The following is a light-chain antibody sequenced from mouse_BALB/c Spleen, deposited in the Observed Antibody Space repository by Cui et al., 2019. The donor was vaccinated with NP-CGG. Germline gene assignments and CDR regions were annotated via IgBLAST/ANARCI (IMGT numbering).Light chain of an antibody. CDR2: GTN. CDR3: ALWYSNHWV. Sequence: QAVLPQEPAPPPPPGKTSTLPCRSKPGAVKTSNYANWVQEKPDHLFTGLIGGTNNRPPGVPARFSGSLIGDKAALTITGAQTEDEAIYFCALWYSNHWVFGGGTKLTVL. J-gene: IGLJ1*01. V-gene: IGLV1*01. CDR1: PGAVKTSNY.